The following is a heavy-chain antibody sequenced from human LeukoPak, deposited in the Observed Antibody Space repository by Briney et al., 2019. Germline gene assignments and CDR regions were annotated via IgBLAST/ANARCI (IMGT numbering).Heavy chain of an antibody. V-gene: IGHV4-61*02. CDR2: IYTSGST. CDR1: GGSISSGSYY. CDR3: ARYNWYGVDY. Sequence: SETLSLTCTVSGGSISSGSYYWSWIRQPAGKGLEWIGRIYTSGSTNYNPSLKNRVTISVDTSENQFSLNVSSEIGADTAVYYCARYNWYGVDYWGQGTLVTVSS. J-gene: IGHJ4*02. D-gene: IGHD1-1*01.